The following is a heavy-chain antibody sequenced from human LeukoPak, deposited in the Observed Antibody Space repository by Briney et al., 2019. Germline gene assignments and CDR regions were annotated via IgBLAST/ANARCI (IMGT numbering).Heavy chain of an antibody. Sequence: SSETLSLTCAVYGGSFSGYYWSWIRQPPGKGLEWIGEINHSGSTNYNPSLKSRVTISVDTSKNQFSLKLSSVTAADTAVYYCARGLAYYDFWSGYYRSVYFDYWGQGTLVTVSS. D-gene: IGHD3-3*01. CDR3: ARGLAYYDFWSGYYRSVYFDY. CDR2: INHSGST. V-gene: IGHV4-34*01. J-gene: IGHJ4*02. CDR1: GGSFSGYY.